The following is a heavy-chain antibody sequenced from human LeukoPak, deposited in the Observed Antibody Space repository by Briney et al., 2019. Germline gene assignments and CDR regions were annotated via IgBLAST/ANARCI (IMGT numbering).Heavy chain of an antibody. J-gene: IGHJ6*03. CDR1: GFTFSSYW. D-gene: IGHD3-10*02. Sequence: GGSLRLSCAASGFTFSSYWMSWVRQAPGKGLEWVANIKQDGSEKYYVDSVKGRFTISRDNAKNSLYLQMNSLRVEDTAVYYCAREVYVRGGFPTYYYYYMDVWGKGTTVTVSS. V-gene: IGHV3-7*01. CDR3: AREVYVRGGFPTYYYYYMDV. CDR2: IKQDGSEK.